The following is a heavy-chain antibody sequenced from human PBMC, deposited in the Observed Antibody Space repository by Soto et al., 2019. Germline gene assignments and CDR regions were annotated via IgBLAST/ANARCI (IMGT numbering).Heavy chain of an antibody. CDR1: GFPFSTYG. Sequence: QVQLVESGGGVVQPGRSLRLSCVASGFPFSTYGMHWVRQAPGKGLEWVAMIWNDGSNKYYTDSMKDRFTISRDNSRKTIYLQMNSLRDDDSAVYYCATALTDMQAFHIWGKGTMVTVSS. J-gene: IGHJ3*02. CDR3: ATALTDMQAFHI. V-gene: IGHV3-33*03. CDR2: IWNDGSNK.